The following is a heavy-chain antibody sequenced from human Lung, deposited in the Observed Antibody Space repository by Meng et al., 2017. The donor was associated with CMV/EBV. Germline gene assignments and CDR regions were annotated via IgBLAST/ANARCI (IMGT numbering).Heavy chain of an antibody. D-gene: IGHD5-24*01. CDR3: AREAGRDGYATPKFDY. J-gene: IGHJ4*02. V-gene: IGHV4-31*03. CDR1: GGSIGSGGYD. CDR2: IDSTGST. Sequence: QPSTPGLGRVKSSQPLSLHCTVSGGSIGSGGYDWSWIRQHPGKGLEWIGYIDSTGSTFYNPSLKSRVTISVDTSKNQFSLKLIPATAADTAVYYCAREAGRDGYATPKFDYWGQGTLVTVSS.